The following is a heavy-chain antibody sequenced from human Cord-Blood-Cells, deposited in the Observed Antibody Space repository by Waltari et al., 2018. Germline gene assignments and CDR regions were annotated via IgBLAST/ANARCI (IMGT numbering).Heavy chain of an antibody. V-gene: IGHV1-69*01. J-gene: IGHJ5*02. D-gene: IGHD3-10*01. CDR2: IIPIFGTA. CDR3: ARVSGPTYYYGSGSPNWFDP. CDR1: GGTFSSYA. Sequence: QVQLVQSGAEVKKPGSSVKVSCTASGGTFSSYAISWVRQAPGQGLEWMGGIIPIFGTANYAQKFQGRVTITADESTSTAYMELSSLRSEDTAVYYCARVSGPTYYYGSGSPNWFDPWGQGTLVTVSS.